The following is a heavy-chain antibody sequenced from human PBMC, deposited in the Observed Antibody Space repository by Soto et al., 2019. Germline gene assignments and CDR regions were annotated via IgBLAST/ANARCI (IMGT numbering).Heavy chain of an antibody. J-gene: IGHJ6*01. Sequence: SETLALTCAVSGGSISSSNWWSWVRQPPGKGLEWIGEIYHSGSTNYNPSPKSRVTISVDKSKNQFSLKLSSVTAADTAVYYCARGKPAVYYYGMDGWGQGTTVTVAS. V-gene: IGHV4-4*02. CDR1: GGSISSSNW. CDR2: IYHSGST. CDR3: ARGKPAVYYYGMDG.